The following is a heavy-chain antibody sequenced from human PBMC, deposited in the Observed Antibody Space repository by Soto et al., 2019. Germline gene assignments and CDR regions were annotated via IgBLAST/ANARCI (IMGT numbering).Heavy chain of an antibody. CDR3: ARGGSYYRPFDY. CDR1: GGTFSSYS. V-gene: IGHV1-69*05. Sequence: SVKVSCKASGGTFSSYSISWVRQAPGQGLEWMGGIIPIFGTANYVQKFQGRVTMTTDTSTSTAYMELRSLRSDDSAVYFCARGGSYYRPFDYWGQGTLVTVSS. D-gene: IGHD1-26*01. J-gene: IGHJ4*02. CDR2: IIPIFGTA.